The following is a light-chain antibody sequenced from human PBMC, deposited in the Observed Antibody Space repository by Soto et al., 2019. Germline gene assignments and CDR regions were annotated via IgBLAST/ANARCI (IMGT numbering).Light chain of an antibody. CDR2: GAS. CDR1: QSVNNN. CDR3: QQYSNWPLT. V-gene: IGKV3-15*01. Sequence: ETLMTQSPATLSVSPGERATLSCRASQSVNNNLAWYQQKLGQAPRVLIYGASTRAAGIPARFSGSGSGTEFTLTISSLQSEDFAVYYCQQYSNWPLTFGGGTKVDIK. J-gene: IGKJ4*01.